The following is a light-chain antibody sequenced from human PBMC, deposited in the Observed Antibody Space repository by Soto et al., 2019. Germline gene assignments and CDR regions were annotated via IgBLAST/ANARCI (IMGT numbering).Light chain of an antibody. V-gene: IGLV2-23*01. CDR1: TSDDGSYSL. CDR2: EDS. J-gene: IGLJ1*01. Sequence: QSALTQPASVSGSPGQSITMSCTGTTSDDGSYSLLSWYQQHPGKAPKLMIYEDSKRPSGVSNRFSGSKSGNTASLTISGLQAEDEADYYCYSYAGSSIYVFGTGTKLTVL. CDR3: YSYAGSSIYV.